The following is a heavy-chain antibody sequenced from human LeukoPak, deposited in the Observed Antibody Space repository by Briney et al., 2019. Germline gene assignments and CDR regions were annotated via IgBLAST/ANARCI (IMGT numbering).Heavy chain of an antibody. J-gene: IGHJ4*02. CDR1: GYTFTSYA. CDR2: ISYDGSNK. V-gene: IGHV3-30-3*01. CDR3: ASAPRGGPPDY. Sequence: SCKASGYTFTSYAMHWVRQAPGKGLEWVAVISYDGSNKYYADSVKGRLTISRDNSKNTLYLQMNSLRAEDTAVYYCASAPRGGPPDYWGQGTLVTVSS. D-gene: IGHD2-15*01.